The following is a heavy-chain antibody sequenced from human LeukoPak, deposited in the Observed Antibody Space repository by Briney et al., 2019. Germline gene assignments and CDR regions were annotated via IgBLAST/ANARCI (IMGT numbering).Heavy chain of an antibody. Sequence: SETLSLTCTVSGGSISSYYWNWIRQPPGKGLEWIGNIYYTGSTNYNPSLKSRVTISLDTSKTQFSLKLGSVTAADTAVYYCARRVYDHLLFDYWGQGTLVTVSS. CDR2: IYYTGST. CDR3: ARRVYDHLLFDY. V-gene: IGHV4-59*08. CDR1: GGSISSYY. J-gene: IGHJ4*02. D-gene: IGHD5/OR15-5a*01.